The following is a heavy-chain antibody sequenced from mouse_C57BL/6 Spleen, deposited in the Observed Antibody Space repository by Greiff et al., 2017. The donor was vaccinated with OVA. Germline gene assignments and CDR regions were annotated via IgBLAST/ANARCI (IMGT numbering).Heavy chain of an antibody. J-gene: IGHJ3*01. CDR3: ARSAIYYDYDAWFAY. Sequence: EVNVVESGGGLVQPGGSLSLSCAASGFTFTDYYMSWVRQPPGKALEWLGFIRNKANGYTTEYSASVKGRFTISRDNSQSILYLQMNALRAEDSATYYCARSAIYYDYDAWFAYWGQGTLVTVSA. CDR2: IRNKANGYTT. D-gene: IGHD2-4*01. V-gene: IGHV7-3*01. CDR1: GFTFTDYY.